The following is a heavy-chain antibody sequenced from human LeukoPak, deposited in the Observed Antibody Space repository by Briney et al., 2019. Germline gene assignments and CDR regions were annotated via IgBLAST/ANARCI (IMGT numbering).Heavy chain of an antibody. D-gene: IGHD6-13*01. Sequence: SETLSLTCTVSGGSISSSNYYWGWIRQPPGKGLEWIGTIYYSGSTYYSPSLKSRVTISVDTSKNQFSLKLSSVTAADTAVYYCARDRQQLVRGDYFDYWGQGTLVTVSS. CDR3: ARDRQQLVRGDYFDY. V-gene: IGHV4-39*07. CDR1: GGSISSSNYY. J-gene: IGHJ4*02. CDR2: IYYSGST.